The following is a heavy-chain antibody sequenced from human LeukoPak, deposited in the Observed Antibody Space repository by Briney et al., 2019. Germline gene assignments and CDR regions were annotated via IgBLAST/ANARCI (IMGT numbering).Heavy chain of an antibody. J-gene: IGHJ5*02. Sequence: ASVKVSCKASGFTFTSSAMQWVRQARGQRLEWIGWIVVCCGNTNYAQKFQERVTITRDMSTSTAYMELSSLRAEDTAVYYCAADGVVAHHNWFDPWGQGTLVTVSS. D-gene: IGHD2-15*01. CDR3: AADGVVAHHNWFDP. CDR2: IVVCCGNT. V-gene: IGHV1-58*02. CDR1: GFTFTSSA.